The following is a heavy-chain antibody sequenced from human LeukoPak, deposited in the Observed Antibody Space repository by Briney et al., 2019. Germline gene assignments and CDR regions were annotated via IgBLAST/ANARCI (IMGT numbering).Heavy chain of an antibody. CDR1: AGSISSGGYY. CDR2: IYYSGST. J-gene: IGHJ6*02. Sequence: QVQLQESGPGLVKPSQTLSLTCTVSAGSISSGGYYWSWIRQHPGKGLEWIGYIYYSGSTYYNPSIKNRVTISVDTSKNQFSLKLSSVTAADTAVYYCAREKDSASGGMDVWGQGTTVTVSS. D-gene: IGHD2-15*01. V-gene: IGHV4-31*03. CDR3: AREKDSASGGMDV.